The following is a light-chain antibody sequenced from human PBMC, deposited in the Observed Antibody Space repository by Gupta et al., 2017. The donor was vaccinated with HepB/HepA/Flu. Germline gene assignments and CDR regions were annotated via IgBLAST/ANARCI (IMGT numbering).Light chain of an antibody. V-gene: IGLV5-37*01. CDR3: RIGPSNAVV. CDR1: SAIHVGSYN. J-gene: IGLJ2*01. Sequence: QPVLPQPPSSSASPGESARLTCTLPSAIHVGSYNIYWYQQKPGSPPRSLLYYYSDYDKGQGSGVPSRFSGSKDASATTGIVLISGVQAEDEDDYDCRIGPSNAVVFGGGTKLTVL. CDR2: YYSDYDK.